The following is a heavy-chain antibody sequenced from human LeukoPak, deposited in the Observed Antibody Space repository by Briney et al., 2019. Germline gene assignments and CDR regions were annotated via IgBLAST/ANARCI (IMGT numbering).Heavy chain of an antibody. D-gene: IGHD5-24*01. CDR3: ARKMAL. CDR2: IDGSSRAI. J-gene: IGHJ4*02. CDR1: GFTFSSYA. V-gene: IGHV3-48*02. Sequence: GGSLRLSCAASGFTFSSYAMSWVRQAPGKGLEWVSYIDGSSRAIYYADSVKGRFTVSRDNAKKSLFLQMNSLRDDDTAVYFCARKMALWGQGTLVTVSS.